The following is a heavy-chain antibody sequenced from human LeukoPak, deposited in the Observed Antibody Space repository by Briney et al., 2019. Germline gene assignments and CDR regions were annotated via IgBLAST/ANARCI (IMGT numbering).Heavy chain of an antibody. D-gene: IGHD4-23*01. CDR3: AHLRGGGNSALFDY. CDR2: IYWNDHK. Sequence: ESGPTLVKPTQTLTLTFTFSGFSLSPSGLAVGWIRQPPGNALECIALIYWNDHKRYSPSLQSRLPITQGNSENQVVLKLTHLDPVDTATYYCAHLRGGGNSALFDYWRQGSLVTVSS. J-gene: IGHJ4*02. V-gene: IGHV2-5*01. CDR1: GFSLSPSGLA.